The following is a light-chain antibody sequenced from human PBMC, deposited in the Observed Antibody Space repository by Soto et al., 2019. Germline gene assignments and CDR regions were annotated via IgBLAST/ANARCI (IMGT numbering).Light chain of an antibody. J-gene: IGKJ2*01. V-gene: IGKV1-39*01. CDR3: QQSYSTPHT. CDR1: QSISSY. Sequence: DIQMTQSPSSLSASVGDRVTITCRASQSISSYLNWYQQKPGKAPKLLIYAASSLQSGVRSRFSGSGSVTDFTLTISSLQPEDFATYYCQQSYSTPHTFGQGTKLEIK. CDR2: AAS.